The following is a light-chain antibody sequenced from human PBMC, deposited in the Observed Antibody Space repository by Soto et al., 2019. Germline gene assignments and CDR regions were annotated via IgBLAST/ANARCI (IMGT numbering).Light chain of an antibody. CDR2: AGS. V-gene: IGKV1-27*01. J-gene: IGKJ1*01. CDR1: QVIDNY. Sequence: DIQMTQSRSSLSASVGDRVTITCRASQVIDNYLAWYQQQPGKVPRLLIYAGSILQTGVPSRFSGSGSGTDFTLTISSLQPEDVATYYCQKYHSAPWTFGQGTKVEIK. CDR3: QKYHSAPWT.